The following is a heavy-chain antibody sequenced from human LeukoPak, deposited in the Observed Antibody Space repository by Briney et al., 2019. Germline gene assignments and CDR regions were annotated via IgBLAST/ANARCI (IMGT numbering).Heavy chain of an antibody. V-gene: IGHV3-7*01. CDR2: IKQDGREK. Sequence: GGSLRLSCAASGFTFSSYWMSWVRQAPGKGLEWVANIKQDGREKYYVDSVKGRFTISRDNAKNSLYLQMNSLRAEDTAVYYCAREGAEVYAVFVVEYYYYMDVWGKGTAVTVSS. CDR3: AREGAEVYAVFVVEYYYYMDV. D-gene: IGHD2-8*01. J-gene: IGHJ6*03. CDR1: GFTFSSYW.